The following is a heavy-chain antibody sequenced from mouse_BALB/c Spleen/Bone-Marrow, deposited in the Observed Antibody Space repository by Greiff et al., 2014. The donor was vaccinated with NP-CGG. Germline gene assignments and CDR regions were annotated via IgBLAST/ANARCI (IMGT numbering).Heavy chain of an antibody. Sequence: EVKLVESGAELVKPGASVRLSCTASGFNIKDTYMHWVKQRPEQGLEWIGRIDPANGNTKYDPKFQGKATITADTSSNTAYLQLSSLTSEDTAVYYCPRSLYGYTATFDYWGQGTTLTVSS. V-gene: IGHV14-3*02. CDR1: GFNIKDTY. D-gene: IGHD1-2*01. J-gene: IGHJ2*01. CDR3: PRSLYGYTATFDY. CDR2: IDPANGNT.